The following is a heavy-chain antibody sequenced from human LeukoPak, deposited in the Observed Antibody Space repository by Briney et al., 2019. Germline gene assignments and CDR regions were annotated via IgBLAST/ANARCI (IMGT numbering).Heavy chain of an antibody. CDR1: GYTLTELS. CDR3: ARARAEYYYGSGSQISRATNWFDP. D-gene: IGHD3-10*01. CDR2: FDPEDGET. Sequence: ASVKVSCKVSGYTLTELSMHWVRQAPGKGLEWMGGFDPEDGETIYAQKFQGRVTMTEDTSTDTAYMELSSLRSEDTAVYYCARARAEYYYGSGSQISRATNWFDPWGQGTLVTVSS. J-gene: IGHJ5*02. V-gene: IGHV1-24*01.